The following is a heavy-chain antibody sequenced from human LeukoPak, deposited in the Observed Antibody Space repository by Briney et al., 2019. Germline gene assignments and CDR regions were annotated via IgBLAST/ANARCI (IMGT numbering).Heavy chain of an antibody. CDR2: IYPSGST. Sequence: SETLSLTCTVSGGSISSYYWTWIRQPAGKGLEWIGRIYPSGSTNYNPSLKIRVTMSVDTSKNQFSLKLSSVTAADTAVYYCARQNSGSYREFDYWGQGTLVTVSS. V-gene: IGHV4-4*07. CDR1: GGSISSYY. D-gene: IGHD1-26*01. J-gene: IGHJ4*02. CDR3: ARQNSGSYREFDY.